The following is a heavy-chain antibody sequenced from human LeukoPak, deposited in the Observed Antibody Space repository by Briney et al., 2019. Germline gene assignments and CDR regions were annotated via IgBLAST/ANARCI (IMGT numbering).Heavy chain of an antibody. J-gene: IGHJ4*02. Sequence: PGGSLRLSCAASGFTFSSYAMSWVRQAPGKGLEWVSAISGSGGSTYYADSVKGRFTISRDNAKNSLYLQMNSLRAEDTAVYYCARDFGLGDYWGQGTLVTVSS. D-gene: IGHD3/OR15-3a*01. CDR2: ISGSGGST. CDR3: ARDFGLGDY. V-gene: IGHV3-23*01. CDR1: GFTFSSYA.